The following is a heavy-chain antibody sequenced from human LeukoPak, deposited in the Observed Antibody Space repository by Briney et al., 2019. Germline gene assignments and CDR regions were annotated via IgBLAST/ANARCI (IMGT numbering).Heavy chain of an antibody. CDR1: GFTFSSYA. D-gene: IGHD3-10*01. CDR2: INDSGGNT. J-gene: IGHJ4*02. V-gene: IGHV3-23*01. CDR3: AKTSAGIRGGYFDY. Sequence: GGSLRLSCAASGFTFSSYAMSWVRQAPGKGLEWVSLINDSGGNTYYADSVKGRFTISRDNSKNTLFLQMSGLRAEDTAVYYCAKTSAGIRGGYFDYWGQGTLVTVSS.